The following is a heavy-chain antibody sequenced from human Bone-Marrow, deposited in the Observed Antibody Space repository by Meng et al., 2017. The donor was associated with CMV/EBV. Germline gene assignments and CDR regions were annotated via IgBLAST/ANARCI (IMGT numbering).Heavy chain of an antibody. Sequence: ASVKVSCKASGYTFTGYYIHWVRQAPGQGLEWMGWINPNSGGTNYAQKFQGRVTITADKSTSTAYMELSSLRSEDTAVYYCARNIVVVPAAMDGDYYYYGMDVWGQGTTVTVSS. D-gene: IGHD2-2*01. J-gene: IGHJ6*02. CDR2: INPNSGGT. CDR1: GYTFTGYY. V-gene: IGHV1-2*02. CDR3: ARNIVVVPAAMDGDYYYYGMDV.